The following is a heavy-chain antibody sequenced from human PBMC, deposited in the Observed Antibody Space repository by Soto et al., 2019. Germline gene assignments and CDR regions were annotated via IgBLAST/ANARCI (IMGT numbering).Heavy chain of an antibody. CDR3: ARVDPRGVAVVRDY. CDR2: ISGFNGQT. V-gene: IGHV1-18*01. J-gene: IGHJ4*02. D-gene: IGHD3-10*01. CDR1: GNTFASHG. Sequence: SVKVSCKASGNTFASHGFSWVRQAPGQGLEWMGWISGFNGQTNYALKFQGRVTLTTDASTSTAYMELRSLRSDDTAVYFCARVDPRGVAVVRDYWGQGTLVTVSS.